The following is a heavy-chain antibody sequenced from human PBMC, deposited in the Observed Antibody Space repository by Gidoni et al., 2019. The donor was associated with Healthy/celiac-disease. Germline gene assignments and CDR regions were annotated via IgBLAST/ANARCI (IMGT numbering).Heavy chain of an antibody. J-gene: IGHJ3*02. V-gene: IGHV5-51*01. D-gene: IGHD3-10*01. Sequence: GDSDTRYSPSFQGQVTISADKSISTAYLQWSSLKASDTAMYYCARLTMPSSNHDAFDIWGQGTMVTVSS. CDR2: GDSDT. CDR3: ARLTMPSSNHDAFDI.